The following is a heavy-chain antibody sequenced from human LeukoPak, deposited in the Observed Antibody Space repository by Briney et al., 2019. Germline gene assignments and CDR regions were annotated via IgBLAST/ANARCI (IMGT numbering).Heavy chain of an antibody. D-gene: IGHD2-21*01. CDR1: GYTFTSYG. V-gene: IGHV1-8*01. Sequence: GASVKVSCKASGYTFTSYGINWVRQATGQGLEWMGWINPNIGNTGYAQKFQGRVTMTRNTSISTAYMELSSLRSEDTAVYYCAREHIVTRPGGYYYYGMDVWGQGTTVTVSS. CDR2: INPNIGNT. J-gene: IGHJ6*02. CDR3: AREHIVTRPGGYYYYGMDV.